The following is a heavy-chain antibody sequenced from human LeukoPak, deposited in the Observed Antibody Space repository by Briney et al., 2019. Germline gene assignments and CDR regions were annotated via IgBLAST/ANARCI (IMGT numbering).Heavy chain of an antibody. Sequence: PSETLSLTCNVAGASIHSYSWNWIRQSPGKGLEWVGYISHWDRQLQPPLKHRATISVDASQNQVSLRLTSLTAADTAVYYCATSLNGNAYGPFDSWGQGTLVAVSS. CDR3: ATSLNGNAYGPFDS. CDR1: GASIHSYS. CDR2: ISHWDR. V-gene: IGHV4-59*03. J-gene: IGHJ4*02. D-gene: IGHD3-10*01.